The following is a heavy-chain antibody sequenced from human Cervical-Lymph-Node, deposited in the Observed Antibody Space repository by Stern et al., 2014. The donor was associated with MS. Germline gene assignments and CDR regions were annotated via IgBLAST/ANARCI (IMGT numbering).Heavy chain of an antibody. CDR3: AREGYSSGRAPSFEH. D-gene: IGHD2-15*01. CDR1: GVVFSTAI. Sequence: MQLVESGGGVVQPGRSLRLSCAASGVVFSTAIMHWVRQAPGKGLQWVAGLSYDGSEYHADSVKGRFRMSRDNLKNTVDLQMNSLSAEDTALYFCAREGYSSGRAPSFEHWGRGAPVTVSS. CDR2: LSYDGSE. J-gene: IGHJ4*02. V-gene: IGHV3-30*01.